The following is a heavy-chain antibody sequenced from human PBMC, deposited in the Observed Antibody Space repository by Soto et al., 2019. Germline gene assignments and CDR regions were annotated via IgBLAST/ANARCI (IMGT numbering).Heavy chain of an antibody. D-gene: IGHD3-10*01. CDR1: GGSISSYY. CDR2: IYYSGST. Sequence: QVQLQESGPGLVKPSETLSLTCTVSGGSISSYYWSWIRQPPGKGLEWIGYIYYSGSTNYNPSLKSRVTISVDTSKNQFSLKLSSVTAADTAVYYCARAIYGSGSYHPPFDYWGQGTLVTVSS. J-gene: IGHJ4*02. V-gene: IGHV4-59*01. CDR3: ARAIYGSGSYHPPFDY.